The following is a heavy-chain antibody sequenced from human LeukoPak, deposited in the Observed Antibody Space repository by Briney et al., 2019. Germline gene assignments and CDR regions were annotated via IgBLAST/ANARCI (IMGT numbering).Heavy chain of an antibody. Sequence: PGGSLRLSCAASGFTFSSYWMHWVRQAPGKGLVWVSRINSDGSSTSYADSVKGRFTISRDNAKNMLYLQMNSLRVEDAAVYYCARALTNSNLPDYWGQGTLVTVSS. D-gene: IGHD3-9*01. CDR1: GFTFSSYW. CDR2: INSDGSST. V-gene: IGHV3-74*01. J-gene: IGHJ4*02. CDR3: ARALTNSNLPDY.